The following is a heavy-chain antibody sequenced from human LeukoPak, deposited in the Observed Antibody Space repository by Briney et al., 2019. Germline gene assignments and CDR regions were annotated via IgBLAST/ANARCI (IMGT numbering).Heavy chain of an antibody. CDR1: GFTFSSYA. V-gene: IGHV3-30-3*01. CDR2: ISYDGSNK. CDR3: ARGAYYYGSSGYAFDI. Sequence: PGRSLRLSCAASGFTFSSYAMHWVRQAPGKGLEWVAVISYDGSNKYYADSVKGRFTISRDNSKNTLYLQMNSLRAEDTAVYYCARGAYYYGSSGYAFDIWGQGTIVTVSS. J-gene: IGHJ3*02. D-gene: IGHD3-22*01.